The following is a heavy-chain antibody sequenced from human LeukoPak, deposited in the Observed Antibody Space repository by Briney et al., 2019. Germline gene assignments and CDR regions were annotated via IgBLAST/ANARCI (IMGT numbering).Heavy chain of an antibody. V-gene: IGHV1-18*01. Sequence: VASVKVSCKASGYTFTSYGISWVRQAPGQGLEWMGWISAYNGNTNHAQKLQGRVTMTTDTSTSTAYMELRSLRSDDTAVYYCARDIPSGWYADSYYFDYWGQGTLVTVSS. CDR3: ARDIPSGWYADSYYFDY. CDR1: GYTFTSYG. D-gene: IGHD6-19*01. J-gene: IGHJ4*02. CDR2: ISAYNGNT.